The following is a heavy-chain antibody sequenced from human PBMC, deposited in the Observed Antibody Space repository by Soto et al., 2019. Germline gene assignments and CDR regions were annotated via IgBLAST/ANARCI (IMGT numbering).Heavy chain of an antibody. CDR2: IYHSGST. D-gene: IGHD4-4*01. Sequence: QLQLQESGSGLVKPSQTLSLTCAVSGGSISSGGYSWSWIRQPPGKGLEWIGYIYHSGSTYYNPSLKSRITKSTDRSKNQLSLKLSSVTAADTAVYYCARGMTTVTTLDYWGQGTLVTVSS. V-gene: IGHV4-30-2*01. J-gene: IGHJ4*02. CDR1: GGSISSGGYS. CDR3: ARGMTTVTTLDY.